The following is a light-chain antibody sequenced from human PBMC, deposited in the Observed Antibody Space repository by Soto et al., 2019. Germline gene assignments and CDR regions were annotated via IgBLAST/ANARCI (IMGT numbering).Light chain of an antibody. CDR3: QQFGYSPWT. J-gene: IGKJ1*01. V-gene: IGKV3-20*01. CDR1: ETVSTAY. Sequence: EIVLTQSPGTLSLSPGDRATLSCRASETVSTAYLGWYQQKAGLPPRLLIYATSRRATGIPIRFSGSGSGTDFTLTISRLEAEDVAVYYCQQFGYSPWTFGQGTKVEIK. CDR2: ATS.